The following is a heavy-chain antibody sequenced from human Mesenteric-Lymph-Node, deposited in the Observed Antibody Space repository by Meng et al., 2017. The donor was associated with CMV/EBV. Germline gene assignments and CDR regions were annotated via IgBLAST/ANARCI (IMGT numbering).Heavy chain of an antibody. CDR3: ARFPYSSSWYFDY. V-gene: IGHV3-66*02. CDR1: GFTFSTYA. J-gene: IGHJ4*02. D-gene: IGHD6-13*01. CDR2: IYTGAST. Sequence: GGSLRLSCAASGFTFSTYAMTWVRQAPGKGLEWVSVIYTGASTYYADSVKGRFTISRDNSKNTLYLQMNSLRVEDTAVYYCARFPYSSSWYFDYWGQGTLVTVSS.